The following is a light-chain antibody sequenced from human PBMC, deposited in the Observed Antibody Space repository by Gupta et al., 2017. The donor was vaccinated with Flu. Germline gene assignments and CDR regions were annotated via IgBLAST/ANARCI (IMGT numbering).Light chain of an antibody. J-gene: IGKJ1*01. CDR1: QSISSY. Sequence: DIQMTQSPSSLSASVGDRVTITCRASQSISSYLNWYQQKPGKAPKLLIYAPSSLQSGVPSRFTGSGSGTDFTLTISRLQPEDFATYYCQQCDSTPRTFGQGTKVEIK. CDR2: APS. CDR3: QQCDSTPRT. V-gene: IGKV1-39*01.